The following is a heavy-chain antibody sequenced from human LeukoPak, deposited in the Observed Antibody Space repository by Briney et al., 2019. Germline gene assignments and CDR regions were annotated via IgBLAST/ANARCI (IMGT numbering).Heavy chain of an antibody. Sequence: SETLSLTCTVSGGSISSYHWSWIRQPPGKGLEWIGNMYYSGSANYNPSLRSRVTISVDTSKNQFSLKLSSVTAADTAVYYCARLLRVGYCSTTTCNWFDPWGQGTLVTVSS. J-gene: IGHJ5*02. V-gene: IGHV4-59*12. CDR2: MYYSGSA. D-gene: IGHD2-2*03. CDR3: ARLLRVGYCSTTTCNWFDP. CDR1: GGSISSYH.